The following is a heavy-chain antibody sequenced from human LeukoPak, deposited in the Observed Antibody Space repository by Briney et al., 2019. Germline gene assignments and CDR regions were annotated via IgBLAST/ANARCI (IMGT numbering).Heavy chain of an antibody. J-gene: IGHJ4*02. V-gene: IGHV3-30*04. D-gene: IGHD5-12*01. CDR3: ARALVADSHLDY. Sequence: PGRSLRLSCAASGFTFSSYDMHWVRQAPGKGLEWVAVISYDGSNKYYADSVKGRFTISRDNSKNTLYLQMNSLRAEDTAVYYCARALVADSHLDYWGQGTLVTVSS. CDR2: ISYDGSNK. CDR1: GFTFSSYD.